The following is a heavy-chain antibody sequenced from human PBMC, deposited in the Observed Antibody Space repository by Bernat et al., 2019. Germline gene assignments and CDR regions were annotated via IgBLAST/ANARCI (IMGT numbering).Heavy chain of an antibody. CDR1: GFTFSSYG. J-gene: IGHJ3*02. D-gene: IGHD5-24*01. Sequence: QVQLVESGGGVVQPGRSLRLSCAASGFTFSSYGMHWVRQAPGKGLEWVAVISDDGSNKYYADSVKGRFNISRDNSKNTLYLQMNSLRAEDTAVYYCARDAGSEMATIIQRLSYAFDIWGQGTMVTVSS. CDR2: ISDDGSNK. V-gene: IGHV3-30*03. CDR3: ARDAGSEMATIIQRLSYAFDI.